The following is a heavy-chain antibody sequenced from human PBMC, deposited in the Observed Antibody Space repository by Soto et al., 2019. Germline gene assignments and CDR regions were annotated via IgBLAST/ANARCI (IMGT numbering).Heavy chain of an antibody. CDR2: TYYRSKWYN. CDR1: GDTVSSTSSA. CDR3: PRMHCTDAVCYPLDS. J-gene: IGHJ4*02. V-gene: IGHV6-1*01. Sequence: SQTLSLTCAISGDTVSSTSSAWNWIRQSPSRGLEWLGRTYYRSKWYNEYAVSVKSRITINPDTSKIQVSLQLNSVTPEDTAVYSCPRMHCTDAVCYPLDSWGQGTLVTVSS. D-gene: IGHD2-8*01.